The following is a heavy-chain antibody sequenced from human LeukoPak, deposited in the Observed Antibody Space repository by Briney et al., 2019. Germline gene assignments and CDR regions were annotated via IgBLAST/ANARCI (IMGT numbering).Heavy chain of an antibody. V-gene: IGHV1-18*01. J-gene: IGHJ5*02. Sequence: GASVKVSCKASGYTFTSYGISWVRQAPGQGLEWMGWISAYNGNTNYAQKLQGRVTMTTDTSTSTAYMELRSLRSDDTAVYYCARGRYYDFWSGYSGNNWFDPWGQGTLVTVSS. D-gene: IGHD3-3*01. CDR3: ARGRYYDFWSGYSGNNWFDP. CDR2: ISAYNGNT. CDR1: GYTFTSYG.